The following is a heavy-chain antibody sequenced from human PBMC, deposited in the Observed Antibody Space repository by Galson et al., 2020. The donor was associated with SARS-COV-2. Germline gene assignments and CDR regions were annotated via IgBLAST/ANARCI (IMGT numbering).Heavy chain of an antibody. Sequence: SETLSLTCTVSGYSISSGYYWGWIRQPPGKGLEWIGSIYHSGSTYYNPSLKSRVTISVDTSKNQFSLNLSSVTAADTAVYYCARVLCSSTSCNPGWFDPWGQGTLVTVSS. J-gene: IGHJ5*02. CDR3: ARVLCSSTSCNPGWFDP. V-gene: IGHV4-38-2*02. CDR2: IYHSGST. D-gene: IGHD2-2*01. CDR1: GYSISSGYY.